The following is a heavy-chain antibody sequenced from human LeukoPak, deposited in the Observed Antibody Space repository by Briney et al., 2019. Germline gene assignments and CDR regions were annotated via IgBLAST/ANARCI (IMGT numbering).Heavy chain of an antibody. CDR2: ISYDGSNK. CDR3: ARASLMIPSSSSAGYYFDY. V-gene: IGHV3-30-3*01. D-gene: IGHD6-6*01. Sequence: PGRSLRLSCAASGFTFDDYAMHWVRQAPGKGLEWVAVISYDGSNKYYADSVKGRFTISRDNSKNTLYLQMNSLRAEDTAVYYCARASLMIPSSSSAGYYFDYWGQGTLVTVSS. J-gene: IGHJ4*02. CDR1: GFTFDDYA.